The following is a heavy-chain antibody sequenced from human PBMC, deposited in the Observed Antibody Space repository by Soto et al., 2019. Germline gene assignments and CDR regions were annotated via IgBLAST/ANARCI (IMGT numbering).Heavy chain of an antibody. Sequence: ASVKVSCKASGYTFTSYGISWVRQAPGQGLEWMGWMNPNSGNTGYAQKFQGRVTMTRNTSISTAYMELSSLRSEDTAVYYCARGGKYYDILNGYHTYYYYGMDVWGQGTTVTVS. D-gene: IGHD3-9*01. CDR2: MNPNSGNT. V-gene: IGHV1-8*02. CDR3: ARGGKYYDILNGYHTYYYYGMDV. J-gene: IGHJ6*02. CDR1: GYTFTSYG.